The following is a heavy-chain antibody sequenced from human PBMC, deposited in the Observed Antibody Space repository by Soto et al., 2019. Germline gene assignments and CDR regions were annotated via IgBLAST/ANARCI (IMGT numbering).Heavy chain of an antibody. D-gene: IGHD5-12*01. Sequence: EVQLVESGGGLVQPGGSLKLYCTVSGFTVSSNFMSWVRQAPGKGLEWVSLLYSGGSTYYADSVKGRFTISRDNSRNTLYLQMYCLRPEDTAVYYCARGPTIMGLDVWGQGTTVTVSS. CDR3: ARGPTIMGLDV. J-gene: IGHJ6*02. CDR2: LYSGGST. CDR1: GFTVSSNF. V-gene: IGHV3-66*01.